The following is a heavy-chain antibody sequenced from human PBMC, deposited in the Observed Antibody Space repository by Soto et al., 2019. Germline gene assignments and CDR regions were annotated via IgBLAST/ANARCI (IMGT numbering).Heavy chain of an antibody. CDR2: MQPSSGRT. CDR3: ARGVTAGVEY. CDR1: GYSFTSLA. J-gene: IGHJ4*02. D-gene: IGHD1-26*01. Sequence: QVQRVQSGAEVREPGASVKVSCKASGYSFTSLAINWVRQTTGQGLEWMGWMQPSSGRTGYAQKFQGRVTMTRDTSINTAYMELSSLTSDDTAFYYCARGVTAGVEYWGQGTLVTVSS. V-gene: IGHV1-8*01.